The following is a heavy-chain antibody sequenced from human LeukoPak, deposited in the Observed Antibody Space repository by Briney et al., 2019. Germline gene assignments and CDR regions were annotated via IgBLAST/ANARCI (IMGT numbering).Heavy chain of an antibody. D-gene: IGHD3-22*01. CDR3: ARSYDSRGYYYYGMDV. J-gene: IGHJ6*02. CDR1: GGSLSSYY. V-gene: IGHV4-59*01. CDR2: IYYSGTT. Sequence: PSETLSLTCTVSGGSLSSYYWSWIRQPPGKGLEWIGFIYYSGTTKYTPSLRSRVTISLDTSKNQFSLKLNSVTAADTAVYYCARSYDSRGYYYYGMDVWGQGTTVTVSS.